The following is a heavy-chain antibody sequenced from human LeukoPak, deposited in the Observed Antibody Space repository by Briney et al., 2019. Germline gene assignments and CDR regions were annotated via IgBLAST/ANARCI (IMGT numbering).Heavy chain of an antibody. CDR3: ARRPAGAAGLFFDY. D-gene: IGHD6-19*01. J-gene: IGHJ4*02. CDR1: GYNFTTYW. V-gene: IGHV5-51*01. Sequence: GESLTISCKASGYNFTTYWIAWVRQMPGKGLECMGIIYPDDSDTRYSPSFQGQVSISADKSINTAYLQWSSLKAPDTAMYYCARRPAGAAGLFFDYWGQGALVTVSS. CDR2: IYPDDSDT.